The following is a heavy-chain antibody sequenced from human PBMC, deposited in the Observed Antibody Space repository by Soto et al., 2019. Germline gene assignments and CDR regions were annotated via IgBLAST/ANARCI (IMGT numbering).Heavy chain of an antibody. V-gene: IGHV1-18*01. CDR3: ASGGSYFDY. J-gene: IGHJ4*02. D-gene: IGHD3-16*01. Sequence: ASVKVSCKASGYTLTNYVISWVRQAPGQGLEWMGWISAYNGNTNYAQKLQGRVTMTTDTSTSTTYMELRSLRSDDTALYYCASGGSYFDYWGQGTLVTVSS. CDR2: ISAYNGNT. CDR1: GYTLTNYV.